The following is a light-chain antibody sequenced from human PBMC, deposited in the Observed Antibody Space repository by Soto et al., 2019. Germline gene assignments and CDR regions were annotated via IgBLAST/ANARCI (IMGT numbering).Light chain of an antibody. J-gene: IGLJ2*01. CDR2: SND. CDR3: SAWDDRLYGVL. Sequence: QSVLTQSPSASGTPGQRVTISCSGGTSNIGSNYVYWYQQLPGTAPKLLMYSNDQRPSGVPDRFSGSKSGTSASLAISGLRSEDEAHYYCSAWDDRLYGVLFGGGTKVTVL. CDR1: TSNIGSNY. V-gene: IGLV1-47*02.